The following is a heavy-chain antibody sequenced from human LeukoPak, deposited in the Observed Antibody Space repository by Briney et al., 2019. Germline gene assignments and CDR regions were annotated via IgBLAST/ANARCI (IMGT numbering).Heavy chain of an antibody. Sequence: PGGSPRLSCAASEFTVSNNYMSWVRQAPGKGLEWVSIIYSGGLTFYTDSVKGRFTISRDNSKNTLFLQMNSLRAEDTAVYYCARELTTMIRGVYYYYGMDVWGQGTTVTVSS. D-gene: IGHD3-10*01. CDR1: EFTVSNNY. CDR3: ARELTTMIRGVYYYYGMDV. V-gene: IGHV3-53*01. J-gene: IGHJ6*02. CDR2: IYSGGLT.